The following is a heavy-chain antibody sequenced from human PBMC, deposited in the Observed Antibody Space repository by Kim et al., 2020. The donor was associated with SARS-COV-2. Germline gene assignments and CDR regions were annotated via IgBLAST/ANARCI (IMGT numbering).Heavy chain of an antibody. D-gene: IGHD1-26*01. V-gene: IGHV5-10-1*01. CDR3: ARAGGAFDAFDI. Sequence: NYSPSFQGHVTISADKSISTAYVQWSSLKASDTAMYYCARAGGAFDAFDIWGQGTMVTVSS. J-gene: IGHJ3*02.